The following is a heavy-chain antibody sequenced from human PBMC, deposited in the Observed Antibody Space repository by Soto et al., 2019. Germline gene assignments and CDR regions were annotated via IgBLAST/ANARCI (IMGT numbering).Heavy chain of an antibody. CDR3: ARDCRMITMVRRSTSYYYYGMDV. CDR2: IIPIFGTA. CDR1: GGAFSSYA. Sequence: ASVEVSCRASGGAFSSYAISWVRQAPGQGLEGMGGIIPIFGTANYAQKFQGRVTITADESTSTAYMELSSLRSEDTAVYYCARDCRMITMVRRSTSYYYYGMDVWGQGTTVTVSS. D-gene: IGHD3-10*01. V-gene: IGHV1-69*13. J-gene: IGHJ6*02.